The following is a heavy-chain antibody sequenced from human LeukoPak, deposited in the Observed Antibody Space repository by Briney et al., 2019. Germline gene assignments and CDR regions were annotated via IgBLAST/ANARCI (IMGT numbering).Heavy chain of an antibody. Sequence: SETLSLTCTVSGGSLSSYYWSWIRQPPGKGLEWIGYIYYSGSTNYNPSLKSRVTISVDTSKNQFSLKLSSVTAADTAVYYCARSAGYQLLEGYYYYMDVWGKGTTVTVSS. D-gene: IGHD2-2*01. V-gene: IGHV4-59*01. CDR3: ARSAGYQLLEGYYYYMDV. CDR2: IYYSGST. J-gene: IGHJ6*03. CDR1: GGSLSSYY.